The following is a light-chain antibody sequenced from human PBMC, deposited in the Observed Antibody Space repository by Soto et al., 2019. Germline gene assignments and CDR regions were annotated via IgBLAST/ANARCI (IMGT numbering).Light chain of an antibody. Sequence: QSVLPQPASVSVSPGQSITISCTGTSSDVGGYNYVSWYQHHPGKAPKLMIHDVSDRPSGVSNRFSGSKSGNTASLTISGLQAEDEADYYCSSYTSSSTYVFGTGTKVTVL. CDR3: SSYTSSSTYV. V-gene: IGLV2-14*03. CDR2: DVS. J-gene: IGLJ1*01. CDR1: SSDVGGYNY.